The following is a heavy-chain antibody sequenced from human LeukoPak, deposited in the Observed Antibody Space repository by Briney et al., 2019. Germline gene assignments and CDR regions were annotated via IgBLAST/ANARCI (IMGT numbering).Heavy chain of an antibody. CDR2: IKQDGSEK. J-gene: IGHJ4*02. Sequence: GGSLRLSCAASGFIFSNYFMSWVRQAPGKGLEWVANIKQDGSEKYYVDSVKGRFTISRDNAKNSLYLQMNSLRAEDTAVYYCARASKYYDILTGYYERDGYFDYWGQGTLVTVSS. V-gene: IGHV3-7*01. CDR3: ARASKYYDILTGYYERDGYFDY. D-gene: IGHD3-9*01. CDR1: GFIFSNYF.